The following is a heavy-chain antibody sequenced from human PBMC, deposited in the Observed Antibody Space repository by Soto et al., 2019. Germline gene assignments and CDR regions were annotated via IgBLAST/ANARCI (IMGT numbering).Heavy chain of an antibody. CDR1: GGSFSGYY. D-gene: IGHD3-9*01. CDR3: ARRNDILTGYSNGWFDP. V-gene: IGHV4-34*01. CDR2: INHNGGT. J-gene: IGHJ5*02. Sequence: QVQLQQWGAGLLKPSETLSLTCAVHGGSFSGYYWNWIRQPPGKGLEWIGEINHNGGTNYNPSLSSRVTISVDTSKTQFSLKMTSVTAADTAVFYCARRNDILTGYSNGWFDPWGQGTLVIVSS.